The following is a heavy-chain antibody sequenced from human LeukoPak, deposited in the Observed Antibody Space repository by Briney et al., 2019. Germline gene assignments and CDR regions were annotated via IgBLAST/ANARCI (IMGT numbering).Heavy chain of an antibody. CDR2: ISSNSTYI. J-gene: IGHJ4*02. V-gene: IGHV3-21*01. CDR1: GFTFSTYS. Sequence: GGSLRLSCAASGFTFSTYSMNWVRQAPGKGLEWVSAISSNSTYIYYADSVKGRITITRDNAKNSLYLQMNSLRAEDTAAYYCARESAAGTCDYWGQGTLVTVSS. CDR3: ARESAAGTCDY. D-gene: IGHD6-13*01.